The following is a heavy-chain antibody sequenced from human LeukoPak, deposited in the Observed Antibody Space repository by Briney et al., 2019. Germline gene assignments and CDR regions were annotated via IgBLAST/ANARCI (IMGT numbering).Heavy chain of an antibody. D-gene: IGHD2-21*02. CDR1: GYTFTNND. CDR3: ARCVGADCGWFDP. CDR2: MNPNTGHS. J-gene: IGHJ5*02. Sequence: GASVKVSCKASGYTFTNNDINWMRQASGQGFEWVGWMNPNTGHSGYAQKFQSRITITRNNSINTLYMELSSLRSEDTAVYYCARCVGADCGWFDPWGQGTLVTVSS. V-gene: IGHV1-8*03.